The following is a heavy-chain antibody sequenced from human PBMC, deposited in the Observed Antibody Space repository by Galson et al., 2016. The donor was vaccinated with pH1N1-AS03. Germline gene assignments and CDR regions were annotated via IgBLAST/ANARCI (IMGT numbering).Heavy chain of an antibody. CDR2: VHVDGVD. V-gene: IGHV2-5*02. D-gene: IGHD5-12*01. CDR1: GFSLGTTSVG. Sequence: PALVKPTQTLTLTCSFSGFSLGTTSVGLAWIRQPPGEALAWLALVHVDGVDLLRPSLRGRLAITNDTSKNQVVLTMTNMCPADTGTYFCTKTSGYDFDFWGQGAPVTVS. CDR3: TKTSGYDFDF. J-gene: IGHJ4*02.